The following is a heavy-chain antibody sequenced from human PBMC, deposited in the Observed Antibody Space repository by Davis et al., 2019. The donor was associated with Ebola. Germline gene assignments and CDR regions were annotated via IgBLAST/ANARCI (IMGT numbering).Heavy chain of an antibody. Sequence: AASVKVSCKASGYSFTSYYMHWVRQAPGQGLEWMGIINPSGGSTSHVQKFQGRVTMTRDTSTSTVYMELSSLRSEDTAVYYCARDRAGGDWLTSSYFDYWGQGTLVTVSS. J-gene: IGHJ4*02. D-gene: IGHD3/OR15-3a*01. V-gene: IGHV1-46*01. CDR1: GYSFTSYY. CDR3: ARDRAGGDWLTSSYFDY. CDR2: INPSGGST.